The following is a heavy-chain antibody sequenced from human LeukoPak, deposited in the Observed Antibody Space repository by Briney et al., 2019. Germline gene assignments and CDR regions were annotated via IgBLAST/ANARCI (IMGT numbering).Heavy chain of an antibody. J-gene: IGHJ6*03. Sequence: SETLCLTCTVSGGSISSSSYYWGWIRQPPGKGREWIGSIYYSGSTYYNPSIKSRVTISVDTSKNQFSLKLSSVTAADTAVYYCARIVGYCSSTSCYTGAYYYYYMDVWGKGTTVTVSS. D-gene: IGHD2-2*02. CDR2: IYYSGST. V-gene: IGHV4-39*07. CDR3: ARIVGYCSSTSCYTGAYYYYYMDV. CDR1: GGSISSSSYY.